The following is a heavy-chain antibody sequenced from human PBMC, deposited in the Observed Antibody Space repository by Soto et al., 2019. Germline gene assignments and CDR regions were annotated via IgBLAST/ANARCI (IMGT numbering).Heavy chain of an antibody. V-gene: IGHV1-46*03. CDR3: ARRSMYGDYDS. CDR2: INPSDYST. D-gene: IGHD4-17*01. Sequence: ASVKVSCKASGYTFTSHYIYWVRQAPGEGLEWMGLINPSDYSTRYARNFQGRVTMTRDTSTSTVYMELSSLRFEDTAVYYCARRSMYGDYDSWGQGTLVTVS. CDR1: GYTFTSHY. J-gene: IGHJ5*01.